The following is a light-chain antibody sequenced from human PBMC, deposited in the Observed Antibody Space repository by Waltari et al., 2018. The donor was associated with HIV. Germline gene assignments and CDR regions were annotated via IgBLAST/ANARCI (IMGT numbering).Light chain of an antibody. Sequence: DIQMTQSPSSLSASLGDRVTIPCRASQSISSYLNWYQQKPGNAPKPLIYATSILQSGVPSRFSGSGSGTGFTLTISSLQPEDFATYYCQQSYSTPLTFGGGTKVEIK. CDR1: QSISSY. V-gene: IGKV1-39*01. CDR3: QQSYSTPLT. CDR2: ATS. J-gene: IGKJ4*01.